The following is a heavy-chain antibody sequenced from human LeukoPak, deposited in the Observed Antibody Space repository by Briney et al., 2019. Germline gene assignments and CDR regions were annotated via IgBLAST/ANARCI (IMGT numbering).Heavy chain of an antibody. CDR1: GDSVSSNSAA. Sequence: SQTLSLTCAISGDSVSSNSAAWNWIRQSPSRSLEWLGRTYYRSKWYNDYAVSVKSRITINPDTSKNQFSLQLNSVTPEDTAVYYCARDPYDYGGNSVNAEYFQHWGQGTLVTVSS. CDR2: TYYRSKWYN. D-gene: IGHD4-23*01. CDR3: ARDPYDYGGNSVNAEYFQH. J-gene: IGHJ1*01. V-gene: IGHV6-1*01.